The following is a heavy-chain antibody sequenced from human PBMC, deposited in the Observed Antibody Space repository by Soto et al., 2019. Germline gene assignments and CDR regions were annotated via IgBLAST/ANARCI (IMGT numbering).Heavy chain of an antibody. D-gene: IGHD3-10*01. V-gene: IGHV4-31*03. CDR1: GGSISSRGYY. CDR3: ARDHGPRGAFDF. Sequence: QVQLQESGPGLVKPSQTLSLTCTVSGGSISSRGYYWDWIRQHPGEGLEWIGYISYSGTTNYNPSLKSRVTISVDTSNNQLSLKPSSVTAADTAVYYCARDHGPRGAFDFWGQGTMVTVSS. J-gene: IGHJ3*01. CDR2: ISYSGTT.